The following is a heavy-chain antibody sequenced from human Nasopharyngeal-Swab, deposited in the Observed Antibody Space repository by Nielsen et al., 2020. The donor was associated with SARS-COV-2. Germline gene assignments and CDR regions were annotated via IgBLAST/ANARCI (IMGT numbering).Heavy chain of an antibody. Sequence: ASVKVSCKSSVYTFTSYVINWVRQATGQGLEWMGWMNPNSGNTGYAQKFQGRVTMTRNTSIITAYMELSSLRSEDTAVYYCARGFIVATIFHYYYYMDVWGKGTTVTVSS. CDR2: MNPNSGNT. CDR1: VYTFTSYV. D-gene: IGHD5-12*01. V-gene: IGHV1-8*01. CDR3: ARGFIVATIFHYYYYMDV. J-gene: IGHJ6*03.